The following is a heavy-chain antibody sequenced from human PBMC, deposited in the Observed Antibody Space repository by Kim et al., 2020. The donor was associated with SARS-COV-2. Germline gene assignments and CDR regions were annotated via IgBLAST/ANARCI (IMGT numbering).Heavy chain of an antibody. J-gene: IGHJ6*02. CDR1: GYTFTSYA. CDR2: INAGNGNT. V-gene: IGHV1-3*01. D-gene: IGHD2-8*01. CDR3: AREQLRRTNLARWHYYYGMDV. Sequence: ASVKVSCKASGYTFTSYAMHWVRQAPGQRLEWMGWINAGNGNTKYSQKFQGRVTITRDTSASTAYMELSSLRSEDTAVYYCAREQLRRTNLARWHYYYGMDVWGQGTTVTVSS.